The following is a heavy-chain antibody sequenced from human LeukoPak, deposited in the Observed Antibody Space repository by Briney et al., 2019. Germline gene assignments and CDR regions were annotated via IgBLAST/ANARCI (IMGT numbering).Heavy chain of an antibody. Sequence: PGGSLRLSCAAAGFTFSSYEMNWVRQAPGKGLEWISYISNSGSTVYYADSVKGRFTISRDNAKNSLYLQMNSLRAEDTALYYCASPPRGVVPYYFDYWGQGTLVTVSS. V-gene: IGHV3-48*03. D-gene: IGHD2-15*01. CDR2: ISNSGSTV. J-gene: IGHJ4*02. CDR1: GFTFSSYE. CDR3: ASPPRGVVPYYFDY.